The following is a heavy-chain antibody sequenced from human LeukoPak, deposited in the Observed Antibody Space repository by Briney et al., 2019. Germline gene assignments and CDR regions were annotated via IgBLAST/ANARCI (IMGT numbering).Heavy chain of an antibody. V-gene: IGHV4-31*03. CDR3: ARGVLLWFGESNRFDP. D-gene: IGHD3-10*01. J-gene: IGHJ5*02. CDR2: IYYSGST. CDR1: GGSISSGGYY. Sequence: SQTLSLTCTVSGGSISSGGYYWSWIRQHPGKGLERIGYIYYSGSTYYNPSLKSRVTISVDTSKNQFSLKLSSVTAADTAVYYCARGVLLWFGESNRFDPWGQGTLVTVSS.